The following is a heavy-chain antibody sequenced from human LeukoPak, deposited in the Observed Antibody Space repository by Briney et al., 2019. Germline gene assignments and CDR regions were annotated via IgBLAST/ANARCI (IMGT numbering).Heavy chain of an antibody. CDR1: GFTFDDYV. J-gene: IGHJ6*02. CDR2: MSWTSGSI. V-gene: IGHV3-9*01. CDR3: ARSSGSYDGYYGVEV. Sequence: GRSLRLSCGVSGFTFDDYVIHWVRQGPGKGLEWVAAMSWTSGSIAYADSVKGRFNIFRDNAQSSLYLQMNSLRAEDTAFYYCARSSGSYDGYYGVEVWGQGTTVIVSS. D-gene: IGHD6-19*01.